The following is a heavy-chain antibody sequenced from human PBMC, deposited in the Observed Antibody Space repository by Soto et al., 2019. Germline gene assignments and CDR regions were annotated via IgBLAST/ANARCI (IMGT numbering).Heavy chain of an antibody. V-gene: IGHV4-59*01. CDR2: IYYSGST. J-gene: IGHJ4*02. D-gene: IGHD2-8*02. Sequence: SETLSLTCTVSGGSIKSFYWSWIRQPPGKGLEWIGSIYYSGSTNSSPSLKSRVTMSVDTSKNQFSLKLSAVIAADTAVYYCTTDKGYCPDWGQGTLVTVSS. CDR1: GGSIKSFY. CDR3: TTDKGYCPD.